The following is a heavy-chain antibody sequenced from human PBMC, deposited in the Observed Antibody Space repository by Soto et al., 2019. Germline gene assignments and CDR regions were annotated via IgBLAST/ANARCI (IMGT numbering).Heavy chain of an antibody. D-gene: IGHD3-22*01. CDR3: ARDARREYYYDSSGYYADAFDI. V-gene: IGHV1-69*13. CDR2: IIPIFGTA. CDR1: GGTFSSYA. J-gene: IGHJ3*02. Sequence: SVKVSCKASGGTFSSYAISWVRQAPGQGLEWMGGIIPIFGTANYAQKFQGRVTITADESTSTAYMELSSLRSEDTAVYYCARDARREYYYDSSGYYADAFDIWGQGTLVTVSS.